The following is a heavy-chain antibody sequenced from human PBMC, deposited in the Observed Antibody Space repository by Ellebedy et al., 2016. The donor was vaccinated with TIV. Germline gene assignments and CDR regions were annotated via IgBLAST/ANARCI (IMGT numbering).Heavy chain of an antibody. Sequence: GESLKISCAVSRLTFSRYEMSWVRQAPGKGLEWISYISSSSSNIYYADSVKGRFTISRDNAKNSLFLQMNGLSAEDTAVYYCAISTVMIPFQHWGQGTLVTVSS. CDR3: AISTVMIPFQH. J-gene: IGHJ4*02. V-gene: IGHV3-48*04. D-gene: IGHD3-16*01. CDR2: ISSSSSNI. CDR1: RLTFSRYE.